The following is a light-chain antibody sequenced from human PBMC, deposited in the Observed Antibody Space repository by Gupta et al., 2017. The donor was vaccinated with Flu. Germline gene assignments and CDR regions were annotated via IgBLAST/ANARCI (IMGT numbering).Light chain of an antibody. V-gene: IGKV1-39*01. CDR1: QSVTIY. CDR3: LQTHNIPFA. Sequence: PFSLSASVGDRVTITCRASQSVTIYLSWYQQRPGKARQLLIYNTSTVNDGVPSRFIVSGSGTYFTLTIDRRQPEDSATYYCLQTHNIPFAFGRGTMVDI. J-gene: IGKJ4*01. CDR2: NTS.